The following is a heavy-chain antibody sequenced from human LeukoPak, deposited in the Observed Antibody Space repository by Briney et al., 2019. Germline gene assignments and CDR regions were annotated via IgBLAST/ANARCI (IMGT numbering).Heavy chain of an antibody. CDR3: ASPGSCGGDCYPLNY. J-gene: IGHJ4*02. D-gene: IGHD2-21*02. V-gene: IGHV4-34*01. CDR2: INHSGST. CDR1: GGSFSGYY. Sequence: SETLSLTCAVYGGSFSGYYWSWIRRPPGKGLEWIGEINHSGSTNYNPSLKSRVTISVDTSKNQFSLKLSSVTAADTAVYYCASPGSCGGDCYPLNYWGQGTLVTVSS.